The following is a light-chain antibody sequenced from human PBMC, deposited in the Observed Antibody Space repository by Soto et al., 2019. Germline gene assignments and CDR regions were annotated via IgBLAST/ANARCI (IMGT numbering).Light chain of an antibody. Sequence: HSVLTQPASVSGSPGQSITISCTVTSSDVGDYNYVAWYQQHPVKAPKLMLYDVSNRPSGISNRFSGSKSGNTASLTISGLQSENEADYYYSSYTSRSTLFGTGTKLTVL. CDR2: DVS. V-gene: IGLV2-14*01. CDR3: SSYTSRSTL. CDR1: SSDVGDYNY. J-gene: IGLJ1*01.